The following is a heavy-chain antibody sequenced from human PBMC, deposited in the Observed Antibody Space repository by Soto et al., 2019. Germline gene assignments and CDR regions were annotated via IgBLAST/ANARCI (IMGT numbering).Heavy chain of an antibody. V-gene: IGHV1-69*06. J-gene: IGHJ4*02. CDR1: GGTFSNYV. CDR3: ARDMTRTVVPYFDF. Sequence: QVQLVQSGAEVKKPGYSVKVSCKASGGTFSNYVVNWVRQAPGQGLEWMGRIIPISGAANYAQKFQGRVTITADKSTSTSYMELSSLRSEDTAVYYCARDMTRTVVPYFDFWGKGTLVTVSS. D-gene: IGHD1-7*01. CDR2: IIPISGAA.